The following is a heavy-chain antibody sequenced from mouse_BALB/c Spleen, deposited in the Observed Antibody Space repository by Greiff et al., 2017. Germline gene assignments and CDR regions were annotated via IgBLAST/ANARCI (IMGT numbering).Heavy chain of an antibody. V-gene: IGHV1-7*01. Sequence: VQLQQSGAELAKPGASVKMSCKASGYTFTSYWMHWVKQRPGQGLEWIGYINPSTGYTEYNQKFKDKATLTADKSSSTAYMQLSSLTSEDSAVYYCARSRQLGLGDYWGQGTTLTVSS. D-gene: IGHD3-2*01. CDR3: ARSRQLGLGDY. CDR2: INPSTGYT. J-gene: IGHJ2*01. CDR1: GYTFTSYW.